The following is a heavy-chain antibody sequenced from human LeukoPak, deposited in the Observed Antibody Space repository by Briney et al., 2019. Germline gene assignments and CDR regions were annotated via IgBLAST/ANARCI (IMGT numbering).Heavy chain of an antibody. CDR1: GGSISSSSFY. CDR2: ISYTGST. Sequence: KPSETLSLTCSVSGGSISSSSFYWGWIRQPPGKGLGWIGSISYTGSTYYNPSLKSRVTISVDTSKNQFSLRLNSVTAADTAMYYCARHGWNFHSGTYCTFDPWGQGTLVTVSS. J-gene: IGHJ5*02. V-gene: IGHV4-39*01. D-gene: IGHD3-10*01. CDR3: ARHGWNFHSGTYCTFDP.